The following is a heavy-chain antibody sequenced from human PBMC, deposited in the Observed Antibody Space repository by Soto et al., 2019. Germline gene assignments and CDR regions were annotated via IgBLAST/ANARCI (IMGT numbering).Heavy chain of an antibody. Sequence: ASVKVSCKASGYTFTSYGISWVRQAPGQGLEWMGWISAYNGNTNYAQKLQGRVTMTTDTSTSTAYMEMRSLRSDDTAVYYCARSSTVTTEDFDPWGQGTLVIVSS. J-gene: IGHJ5*02. CDR3: ARSSTVTTEDFDP. CDR2: ISAYNGNT. D-gene: IGHD4-17*01. CDR1: GYTFTSYG. V-gene: IGHV1-18*01.